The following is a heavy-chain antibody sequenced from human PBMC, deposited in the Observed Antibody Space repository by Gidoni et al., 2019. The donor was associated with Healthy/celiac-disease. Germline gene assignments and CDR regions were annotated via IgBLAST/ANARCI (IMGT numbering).Heavy chain of an antibody. D-gene: IGHD6-6*01. CDR3: ASSHSSSSSQGNV. J-gene: IGHJ6*02. CDR2: ISSSSSYI. CDR1: GFTFSSYS. V-gene: IGHV3-21*01. Sequence: EVQLVESGGGLVKPGCSLRLSCPASGFTFSSYSMNWVRQAPGKGLEWVSSISSSSSYIYYADSVKGRFTISRDNAKNSLYLQMNSLRAEDTAVYYCASSHSSSSSQGNVWGQGTTVTVSS.